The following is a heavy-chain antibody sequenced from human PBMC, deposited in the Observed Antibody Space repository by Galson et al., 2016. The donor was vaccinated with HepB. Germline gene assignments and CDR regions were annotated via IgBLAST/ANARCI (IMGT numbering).Heavy chain of an antibody. Sequence: SLRLSCAASGFTFSRYAMSWVRQAPGKGLEWVSAITGSGFSTYFADSLKGRFTISRDNSKNTLYLQMNSLRVEDTAVYYCAKGDDGDYDWADYWGQGTLVTVSS. V-gene: IGHV3-23*01. CDR3: AKGDDGDYDWADY. CDR2: ITGSGFST. D-gene: IGHD4-17*01. CDR1: GFTFSRYA. J-gene: IGHJ4*02.